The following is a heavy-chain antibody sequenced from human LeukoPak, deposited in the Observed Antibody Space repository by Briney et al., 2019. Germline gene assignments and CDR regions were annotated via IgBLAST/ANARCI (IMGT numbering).Heavy chain of an antibody. J-gene: IGHJ4*02. Sequence: GGSLRLSCAASRFIFSSYEMNWVRQAPGKGLEWVAYITGSGTTIYYADPVKGRFTISRDNAKNSLYLQMNSLRAEDTAVYYCARDRSTVTTWLDYWGQGTLVTVSS. CDR2: ITGSGTTI. CDR1: RFIFSSYE. CDR3: ARDRSTVTTWLDY. D-gene: IGHD4-17*01. V-gene: IGHV3-48*03.